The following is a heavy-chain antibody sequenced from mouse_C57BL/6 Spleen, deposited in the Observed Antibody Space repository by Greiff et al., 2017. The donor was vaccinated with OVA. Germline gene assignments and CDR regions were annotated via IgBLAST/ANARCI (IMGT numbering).Heavy chain of an antibody. Sequence: VQLQESGPGLVQPSQSLSITCTVSGFSLTSYGVHWVRQSPGKGLEWLGVIWSGGSTDYNAAFISRLSISKDNSKSQVFFKMNSLQADDTAIYYCARTSITTVVAHWYFDVWGTGTTVTVSS. V-gene: IGHV2-2*01. CDR3: ARTSITTVVAHWYFDV. CDR2: IWSGGST. J-gene: IGHJ1*03. CDR1: GFSLTSYG. D-gene: IGHD1-1*01.